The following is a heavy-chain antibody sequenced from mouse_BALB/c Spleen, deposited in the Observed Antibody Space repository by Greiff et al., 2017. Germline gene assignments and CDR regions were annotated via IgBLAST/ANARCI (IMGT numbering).Heavy chain of an antibody. J-gene: IGHJ4*01. CDR3: ARREVHAMDY. CDR1: GYSITSGYY. CDR2: ISYDGSN. V-gene: IGHV3-6*02. Sequence: EVQLQQSGPGLVKPSQSLSLTCSVTGYSITSGYYWNWIRQFPGNKLEWMGYISYDGSNNYNPSLKNRISITRDTSKNQFFLKLNSVTTEDTATYYCARREVHAMDYWGQGTSVTVSS.